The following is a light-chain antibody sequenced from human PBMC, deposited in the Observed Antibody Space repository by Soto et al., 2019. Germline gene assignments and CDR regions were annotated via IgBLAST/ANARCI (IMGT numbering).Light chain of an antibody. Sequence: AIQMTQSPSSLSASVGDRVTITCRASQGIRNELGWYQQRPGKAPKLLIYAASTLESGVPSRFSASGSGTDFTLTLSSLRPEDLATYYCLQDYNYPRTFGQGTKVEIK. CDR1: QGIRNE. CDR2: AAS. J-gene: IGKJ1*01. CDR3: LQDYNYPRT. V-gene: IGKV1-6*01.